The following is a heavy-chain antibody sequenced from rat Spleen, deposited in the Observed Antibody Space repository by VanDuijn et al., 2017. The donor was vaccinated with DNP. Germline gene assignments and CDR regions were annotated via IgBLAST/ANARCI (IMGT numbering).Heavy chain of an antibody. CDR1: GFTFSSFA. CDR3: AKSHHGGGDYFDY. V-gene: IGHV5-25*01. CDR2: ITSGGSNT. Sequence: EVQLVESGGGLVQPGRSLKLSCAASGFTFSSFAMAWVRQAPKKGLEWVATITSGGSNTYYPDSVKGRFTIARDNAKSTLYLQMDSLRSEDTATYYCAKSHHGGGDYFDYWGQGVMVTVSS. J-gene: IGHJ2*01. D-gene: IGHD1-11*01.